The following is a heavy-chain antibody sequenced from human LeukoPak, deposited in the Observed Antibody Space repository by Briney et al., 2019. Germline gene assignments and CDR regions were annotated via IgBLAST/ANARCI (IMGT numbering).Heavy chain of an antibody. V-gene: IGHV4-4*07. Sequence: SETLSLTCTVSGGSISSYYWSWIRQPAGKGLEWIGRIYTSGSTNYNPSLKSQVTMSVDTSKNQFSLKLSSVPAADTAVYYCARFLDYYDSSGYPASYAFDIWGQGTMVTVSS. CDR3: ARFLDYYDSSGYPASYAFDI. J-gene: IGHJ3*02. D-gene: IGHD3-22*01. CDR1: GGSISSYY. CDR2: IYTSGST.